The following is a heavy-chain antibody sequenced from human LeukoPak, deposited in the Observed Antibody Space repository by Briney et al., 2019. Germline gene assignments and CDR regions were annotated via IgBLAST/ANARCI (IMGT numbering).Heavy chain of an antibody. D-gene: IGHD5-12*01. Sequence: GGSLRLSCAASGFTFSSYAMSWVRQAPGKGLEWVSAISGSGGSTYYADSVKGRFTISRDNSKNTLYLQINSLIAEDTAVYYCASSRWLRHFDYWGQGTLVTVSS. V-gene: IGHV3-23*01. J-gene: IGHJ4*02. CDR3: ASSRWLRHFDY. CDR1: GFTFSSYA. CDR2: ISGSGGST.